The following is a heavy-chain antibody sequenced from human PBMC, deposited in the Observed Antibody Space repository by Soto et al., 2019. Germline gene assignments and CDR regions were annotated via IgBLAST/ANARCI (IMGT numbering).Heavy chain of an antibody. D-gene: IGHD5-18*01. CDR2: IIPMFGTA. CDR3: ASGIQLWLRRINNGYSG. V-gene: IGHV1-69*12. J-gene: IGHJ4*02. CDR1: GGTFSTYA. Sequence: QVQLVQSGAEVKKPESWVKVSCKAPGGTFSTYANSWVRQAPGQGLEWMGGIIPMFGTANYAQRFQDRVTITADESTNTVYMELSSLRAEDTAVYFCASGIQLWLRRINNGYSGWGQGPLVTVSS.